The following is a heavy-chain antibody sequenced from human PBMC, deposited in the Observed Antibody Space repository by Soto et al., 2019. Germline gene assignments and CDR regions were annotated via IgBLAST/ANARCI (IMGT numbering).Heavy chain of an antibody. CDR2: ISAYNGNT. D-gene: IGHD2-15*01. V-gene: IGHV1-18*04. J-gene: IGHJ5*02. CDR3: ARDRIVVAVAGWFDP. Sequence: ASVKVSCKASGYTFTSYGISWVRQAPGQGLEWMGWISAYNGNTNYAQKLQGRVTMTTDTSTSTAYMELRSLRSDDTAVYYCARDRIVVAVAGWFDPWGQGTLVTVS. CDR1: GYTFTSYG.